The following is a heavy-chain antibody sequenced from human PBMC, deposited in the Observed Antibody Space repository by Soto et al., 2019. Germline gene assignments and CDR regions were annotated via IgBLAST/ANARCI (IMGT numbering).Heavy chain of an antibody. V-gene: IGHV1-3*01. Sequence: ASVKVSCKASGYTFTNYAIHWVCQAPGQRLEWMGWINAGNGNTKYSQKFQGRVTITRDTSASTAYMELSSLRSEDTAVYYCARVGAAAGPYYFDYWGQGTLVTVSS. D-gene: IGHD6-13*01. CDR3: ARVGAAAGPYYFDY. CDR2: INAGNGNT. CDR1: GYTFTNYA. J-gene: IGHJ4*02.